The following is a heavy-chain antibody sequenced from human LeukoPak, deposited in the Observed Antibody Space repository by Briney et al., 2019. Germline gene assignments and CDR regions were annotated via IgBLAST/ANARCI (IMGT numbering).Heavy chain of an antibody. CDR3: ARDRGPLYYFDY. CDR2: MYYSGST. CDR1: GGSISSYY. J-gene: IGHJ4*02. D-gene: IGHD3-10*01. V-gene: IGHV4-59*01. Sequence: SETLSLTCTVSGGSISSYYWSWLRQPPGKGLEWIGYMYYSGSTSYNPSLKSRITISVGTSKDQFSLKVTSVTPADTAVYYCARDRGPLYYFDYWGQGALVTVSS.